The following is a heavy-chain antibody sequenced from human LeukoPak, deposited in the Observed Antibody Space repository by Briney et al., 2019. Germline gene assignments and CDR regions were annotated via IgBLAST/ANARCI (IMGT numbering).Heavy chain of an antibody. Sequence: GGSLRLSCAASGFTFSSYEMNWVRQAPGKGLEWVSYISSSGSTIYYADSVKGRFTISRDNAKNSLYLQMNSLRAEDTAVYYCAREGYYDSSGYYRYYYYYMDVWGKGTTVTVSS. D-gene: IGHD3-22*01. CDR3: AREGYYDSSGYYRYYYYYMDV. CDR2: ISSSGSTI. CDR1: GFTFSSYE. V-gene: IGHV3-48*03. J-gene: IGHJ6*03.